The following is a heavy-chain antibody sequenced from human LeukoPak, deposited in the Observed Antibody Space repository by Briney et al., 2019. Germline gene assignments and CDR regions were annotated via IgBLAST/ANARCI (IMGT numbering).Heavy chain of an antibody. CDR2: IKQDGSEK. J-gene: IGHJ6*03. Sequence: GGSLRLSCAASGFTFSSYWMSWVRQAPGKGLEWVANIKQDGSEKYYVDSLKGRFTISRDNAKNSLFLQMNSLRAEDTAVYYCARDLIVDGPYYYMDVWGKGTTVTVSS. V-gene: IGHV3-7*01. CDR3: ARDLIVDGPYYYMDV. CDR1: GFTFSSYW. D-gene: IGHD3-16*02.